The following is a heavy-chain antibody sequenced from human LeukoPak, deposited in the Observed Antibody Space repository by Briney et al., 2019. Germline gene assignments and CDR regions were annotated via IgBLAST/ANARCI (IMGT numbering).Heavy chain of an antibody. CDR2: MSSRSGII. Sequence: GGSLRLSCAASGLTFSSYSMNWVRQSPGKGLKWISYMSSRSGIIYYGGSVKGRFTISRDDAKNSLYLQMNSLRPDDTAVYYCAGGVLEAQGWLQWMGTVYSMDVWGQGTPVTVSS. D-gene: IGHD5-24*01. V-gene: IGHV3-48*04. J-gene: IGHJ6*02. CDR1: GLTFSSYS. CDR3: AGGVLEAQGWLQWMGTVYSMDV.